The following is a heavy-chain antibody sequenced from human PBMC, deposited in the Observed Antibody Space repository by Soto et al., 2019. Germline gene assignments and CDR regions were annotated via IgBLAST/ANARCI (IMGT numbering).Heavy chain of an antibody. CDR1: GGTFSSYA. CDR2: IIPIFGTA. V-gene: IGHV1-69*13. Sequence: ASVEVCCKESGGTFSSYAISWVRQAKGQGLEWMGGIIPIFGTANYAQKFQGRVTITADESTSTAYMELSSLRSEDTAVYYCARDRAVTTNVYYYGMDVWGQGTTVTVSS. D-gene: IGHD4-4*01. CDR3: ARDRAVTTNVYYYGMDV. J-gene: IGHJ6*02.